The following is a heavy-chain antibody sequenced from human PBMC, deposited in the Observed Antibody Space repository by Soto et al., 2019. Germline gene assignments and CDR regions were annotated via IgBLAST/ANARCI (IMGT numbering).Heavy chain of an antibody. J-gene: IGHJ6*02. CDR2: INHSGST. CDR1: GGTFSGYY. Sequence: SETLSLTCAVYGGTFSGYYWSWIRQPPGKGLEWIGDINHSGSTNYNPSLKSRVTISVDTSKNQFSLKLSSVTAADTAVYYCARGPGYSYGTALFYYYYGMDVWGQGTTVTVSS. V-gene: IGHV4-34*01. CDR3: ARGPGYSYGTALFYYYYGMDV. D-gene: IGHD5-18*01.